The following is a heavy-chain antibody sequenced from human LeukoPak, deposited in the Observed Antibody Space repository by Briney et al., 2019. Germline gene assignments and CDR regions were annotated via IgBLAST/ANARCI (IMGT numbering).Heavy chain of an antibody. CDR1: GYTFTGYY. D-gene: IGHD1-26*01. Sequence: ASVKVSCKASGYTFTGYYMHWVRQAPGQGLEWMGWINPNSGGTNYAQKFQGRVTMTRDTSISTAYMELSRLRSDDTAVYYCARGHSVGATTRRISYYFDYWGQGTLVTVSS. CDR2: INPNSGGT. J-gene: IGHJ4*02. V-gene: IGHV1-2*02. CDR3: ARGHSVGATTRRISYYFDY.